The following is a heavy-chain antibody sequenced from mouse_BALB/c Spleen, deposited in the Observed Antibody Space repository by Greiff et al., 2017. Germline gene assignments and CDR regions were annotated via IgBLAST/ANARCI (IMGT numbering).Heavy chain of an antibody. CDR3: ARRDYDAMDY. CDR2: ISSGGST. V-gene: IGHV5-6-5*01. J-gene: IGHJ4*01. CDR1: GFTFSSYA. Sequence: EVKLMESGGGLVKPGGSLKLSCAASGFTFSSYAMSWVRQTPEKRLEWVASISSGGSTYYPDSVKGRFTISRDNARNILYLQMSSLRSEDTAMYYCARRDYDAMDYWGQGTSVTVSS.